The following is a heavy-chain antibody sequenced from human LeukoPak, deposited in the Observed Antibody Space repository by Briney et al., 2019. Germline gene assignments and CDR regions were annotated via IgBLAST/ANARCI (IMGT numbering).Heavy chain of an antibody. J-gene: IGHJ3*02. V-gene: IGHV4-39*01. D-gene: IGHD3-3*02. Sequence: SETLSLTCTVSGGSISSSSYYWGWIRQPPGKGLEWIGSIYYSGSTYYNPSLKSRVTISVDTSKNQFSLKLSSVTAADTAVYYCAKVLGAARRWDAFDIWGQGTMVTVSS. CDR1: GGSISSSSYY. CDR3: AKVLGAARRWDAFDI. CDR2: IYYSGST.